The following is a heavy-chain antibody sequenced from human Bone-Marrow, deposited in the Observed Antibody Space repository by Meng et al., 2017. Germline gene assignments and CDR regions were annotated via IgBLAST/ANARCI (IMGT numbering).Heavy chain of an antibody. CDR3: TWDDKAVSDY. J-gene: IGHJ4*02. D-gene: IGHD6-19*01. CDR1: GFYFGNAW. Sequence: GESLKISCAASGFYFGNAWMSWVRQAPGKGQEWVGRIKSNTDGGTTDYAAPVTGRFTISRDDSTNTLYLKMNRLKINDTAVYDGTWDDKAVSDYWGQGTLVTVSS. V-gene: IGHV3-15*01. CDR2: IKSNTDGGTT.